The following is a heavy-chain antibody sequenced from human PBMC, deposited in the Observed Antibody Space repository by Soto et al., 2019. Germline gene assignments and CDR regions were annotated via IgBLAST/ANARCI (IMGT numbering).Heavy chain of an antibody. CDR1: GFTFSNYA. Sequence: EVQLLESGGDLAQPGGSLRLICAASGFTFSNYAMTWVRQSPGKGLEWVPTITSAGSTFYGDTVQGRFTISRANPKSTLYLQMSSLGAEDTAVYSSAKTDKFHPRRSGWANRFDSWGQGPLVTVSS. CDR2: ITSAGST. D-gene: IGHD6-19*01. V-gene: IGHV3-23*01. J-gene: IGHJ4*02. CDR3: AKTDKFHPRRSGWANRFDS.